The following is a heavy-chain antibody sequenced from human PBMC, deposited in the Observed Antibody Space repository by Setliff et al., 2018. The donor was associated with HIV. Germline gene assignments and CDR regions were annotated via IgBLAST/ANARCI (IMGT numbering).Heavy chain of an antibody. D-gene: IGHD2-15*01. CDR2: IYWDDDK. J-gene: IGHJ3*01. CDR1: GFSLSTSGVS. Sequence: SGPTLVNPTQTLTLTCTFSGFSLSTSGVSVGWIRQPPGKALEWLVLIYWDDDKHYSPSLKSRLTITKDTSKNQVVLTMTNMDPVDTATYFCAHQELGYCSGGSCPPPHAFDVWGQGTLVTVSS. V-gene: IGHV2-5*02. CDR3: AHQELGYCSGGSCPPPHAFDV.